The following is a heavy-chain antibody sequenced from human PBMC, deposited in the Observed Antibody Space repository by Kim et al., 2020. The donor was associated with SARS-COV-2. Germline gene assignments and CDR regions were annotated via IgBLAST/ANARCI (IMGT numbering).Heavy chain of an antibody. CDR2: MSPNTGNR. V-gene: IGHV1-8*01. CDR3: ARDFGGSSGWFDP. CDR1: GYTFSSYD. Sequence: ASVKVSCKASGYTFSSYDVNWVRQAPGQGLEWVGWMSPNTGNRDYAQKFQGRVTMTRDTSINTAYMELSSLTSDDTAVYYCARDFGGSSGWFDPWGQGTLVTVSS. D-gene: IGHD2-15*01. J-gene: IGHJ5*02.